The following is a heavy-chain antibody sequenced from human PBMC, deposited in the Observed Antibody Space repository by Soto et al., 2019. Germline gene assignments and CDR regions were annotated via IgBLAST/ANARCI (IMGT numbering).Heavy chain of an antibody. CDR2: INGGSGGT. CDR3: ASHPWGGHSLDN. D-gene: IGHD2-21*01. Sequence: QVQLVQSGAEVKKPGASVKVSCKASGYTFTTYAMHWVRQAPGQRLEWMGWINGGSGGTRYSQKCQDRVTLTRDTSASTAYMELSGLRSEDTAVYYCASHPWGGHSLDNWGQGTLVTVSS. CDR1: GYTFTTYA. J-gene: IGHJ4*02. V-gene: IGHV1-3*01.